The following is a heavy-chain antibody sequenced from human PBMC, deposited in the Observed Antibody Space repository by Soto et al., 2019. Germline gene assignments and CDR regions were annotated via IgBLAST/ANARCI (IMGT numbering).Heavy chain of an antibody. CDR3: ARKDYPVDY. D-gene: IGHD3-16*01. CDR2: ISAYNGNT. Sequence: QVQLVQSGAEVKKPGASVKVSCKASGYTFTSYGISWVRQAPGQGLEWMGWISAYNGNTNYAQKPQXXXTXXTDTATSTAYMELRSLRSDDTAVYYCARKDYPVDYWGQGTLVTVSS. J-gene: IGHJ4*02. CDR1: GYTFTSYG. V-gene: IGHV1-18*01.